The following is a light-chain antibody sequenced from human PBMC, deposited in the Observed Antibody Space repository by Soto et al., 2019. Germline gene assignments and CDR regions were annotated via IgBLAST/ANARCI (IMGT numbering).Light chain of an antibody. V-gene: IGKV1-12*01. CDR2: TAS. Sequence: DIQMTQSQSSLSAVVGDRVTITCRASRGIGDRLAWFQQKPGKAPQFLIQTASNLQSGVPSRFSGSGSGTEFIRSINSLQPEDIATYYCLQVSSFPRTFGQGTKVEIK. CDR3: LQVSSFPRT. J-gene: IGKJ1*01. CDR1: RGIGDR.